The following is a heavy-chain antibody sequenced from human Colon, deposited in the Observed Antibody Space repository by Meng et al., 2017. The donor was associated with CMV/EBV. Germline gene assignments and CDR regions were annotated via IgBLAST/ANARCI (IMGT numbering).Heavy chain of an antibody. Sequence: GGSLRLSCAAGGFGFSKYEMNWLRQAPGKGLEWISYISSSGSSKYYADSVEGRSTISRDNAKSSLYLEMTGLRGEDTAVYFCAREGPQASDFWSNYYKPLDSWGQGTLVTVSS. V-gene: IGHV3-48*03. D-gene: IGHD3-3*01. CDR1: GFGFSKYE. CDR2: ISSSGSSK. J-gene: IGHJ4*02. CDR3: AREGPQASDFWSNYYKPLDS.